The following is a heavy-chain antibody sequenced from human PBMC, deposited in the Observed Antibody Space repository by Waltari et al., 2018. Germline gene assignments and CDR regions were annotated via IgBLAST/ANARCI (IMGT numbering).Heavy chain of an antibody. J-gene: IGHJ5*02. CDR3: ARGGWGFYLDL. Sequence: EVQLMESGGGLVKPGGSLRLSCAASGFSFRTYNMTWVRQAPGKGLEWVSSVSSNGAYIHYADSVRGRFTISRDNAKTSLYLQMNGLRDEDTAVYYCARGGWGFYLDLWGQGALVTVSS. V-gene: IGHV3-21*01. CDR1: GFSFRTYN. D-gene: IGHD7-27*01. CDR2: VSSNGAYI.